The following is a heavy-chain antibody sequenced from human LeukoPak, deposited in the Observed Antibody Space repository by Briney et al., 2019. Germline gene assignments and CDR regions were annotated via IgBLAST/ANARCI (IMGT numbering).Heavy chain of an antibody. CDR2: INPSGGST. J-gene: IGHJ4*02. CDR3: ARDGWGSYYYFDY. CDR1: GYTFTSYY. Sequence: GASVKVSCEASGYTFTSYYMHWVRQAPGQGLEWMGIINPSGGSTSYAQKLQGRVTMTRDMSTSTVYMELSSLRSEDTAVYYCARDGWGSYYYFDYWGQGTLVTVSS. D-gene: IGHD3-10*01. V-gene: IGHV1-46*01.